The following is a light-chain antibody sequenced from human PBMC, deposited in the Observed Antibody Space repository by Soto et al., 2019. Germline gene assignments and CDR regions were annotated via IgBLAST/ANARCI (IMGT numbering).Light chain of an antibody. CDR1: NSNVGVNS. J-gene: IGLJ2*01. CDR3: AAWDGNVGGHVV. Sequence: QSVLTQPPSASGTPGQRVTISCSGSNSNVGVNSVYWYQQLPGAAPKLVIYRDDQRPSGAPDRFSGSKSGTSASLAISGLQSEDEATYYCAAWDGNVGGHVVFGGGTKLTVL. V-gene: IGLV1-47*01. CDR2: RDD.